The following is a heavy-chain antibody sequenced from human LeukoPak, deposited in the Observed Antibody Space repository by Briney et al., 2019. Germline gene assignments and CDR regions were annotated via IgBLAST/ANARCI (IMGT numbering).Heavy chain of an antibody. J-gene: IGHJ4*02. D-gene: IGHD3-22*01. CDR3: SSRYYYDSSGLRDY. Sequence: GGSLRLSCAASGFTFSSYWMHWVRQAPGKGLVWVSRINSDGSSTSYADSVKGRFTIFRDNDKNTLYLQMNSLRAEDMAVYYCSSRYYYDSSGLRDYWGQGTLVTVSS. CDR1: GFTFSSYW. V-gene: IGHV3-74*01. CDR2: INSDGSST.